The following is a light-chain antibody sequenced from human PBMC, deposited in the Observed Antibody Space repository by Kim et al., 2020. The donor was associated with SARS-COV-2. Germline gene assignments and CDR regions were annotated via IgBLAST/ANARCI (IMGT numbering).Light chain of an antibody. J-gene: IGKJ5*01. CDR1: HDINYY. CDR3: QQYKTFPLT. V-gene: IGKV1-16*02. Sequence: ASGGDRVTITCRASHDINYYLAWFQQKPGKASRFLIYGASTLQRGVPSKFSGGGSGTDFTLTISSLQPEEFAIYYCQQYKTFPLTFGQGTRLEIK. CDR2: GAS.